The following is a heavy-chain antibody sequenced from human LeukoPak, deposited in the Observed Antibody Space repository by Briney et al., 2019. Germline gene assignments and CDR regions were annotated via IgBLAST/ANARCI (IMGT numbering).Heavy chain of an antibody. Sequence: GGSLRLSCAASGFTFSNAWMSWVRQAPGKGLEWVGRIKSKTDGGTTDYAAPVKGRFTVSRDNSKNTLYLQMNSLRAEDTAVYYCAKPEVVSVDYWGQGTLVTVSS. CDR2: IKSKTDGGTT. D-gene: IGHD4-23*01. V-gene: IGHV3-15*01. CDR1: GFTFSNAW. J-gene: IGHJ4*02. CDR3: AKPEVVSVDY.